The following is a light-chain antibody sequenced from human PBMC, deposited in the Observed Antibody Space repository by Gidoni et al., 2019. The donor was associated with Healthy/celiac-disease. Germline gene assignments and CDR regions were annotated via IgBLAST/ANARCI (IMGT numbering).Light chain of an antibody. CDR1: SGHSSYA. V-gene: IGLV4-69*01. Sequence: QLVLTQSPSASASLGASVKLTCSLSSGHSSYAIAWHQQQPEKGPRYLMRLNSDGRHTKGDWIPDRFSGSSSGAERYLTISSLQSEDEAEYFCQSWGTGIQVFGGGTKLTV. J-gene: IGLJ3*02. CDR2: LNSDGRH. CDR3: QSWGTGIQV.